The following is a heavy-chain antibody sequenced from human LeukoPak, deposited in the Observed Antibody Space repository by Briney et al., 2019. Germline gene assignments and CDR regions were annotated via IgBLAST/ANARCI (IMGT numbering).Heavy chain of an antibody. V-gene: IGHV1-2*02. Sequence: ASVKVSCKASGYTFTGYYIHWVRQAPGQGLEWMGWITPNSGGTNFAQKFQGRVTMTRDTSISTAYMELRSLRSDDTAVYYCARDRSSGLYFYVGERGWFDPWGQGTLVTVSS. CDR1: GYTFTGYY. D-gene: IGHD6-19*01. J-gene: IGHJ5*02. CDR2: ITPNSGGT. CDR3: ARDRSSGLYFYVGERGWFDP.